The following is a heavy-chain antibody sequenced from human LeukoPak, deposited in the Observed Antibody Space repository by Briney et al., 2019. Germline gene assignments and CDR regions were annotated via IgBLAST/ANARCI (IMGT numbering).Heavy chain of an antibody. Sequence: ASVKVSCKASGYTFTNYDINWGRQATGQGLEWMGWINADSGNTGHAQDFQGRLTMTRDSSITTAYMELSSLTSEDTAVYYCATSQFGITRHGMDVWGQGTPVIVSS. CDR2: INADSGNT. CDR3: ATSQFGITRHGMDV. CDR1: GYTFTNYD. J-gene: IGHJ6*02. D-gene: IGHD1-20*01. V-gene: IGHV1-8*01.